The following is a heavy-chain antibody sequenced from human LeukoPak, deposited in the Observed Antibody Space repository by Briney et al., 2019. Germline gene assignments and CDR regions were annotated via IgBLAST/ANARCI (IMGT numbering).Heavy chain of an antibody. CDR1: GYPFTTYG. D-gene: IGHD3-9*01. CDR3: ARAWWGYDVLTGDNWFDP. Sequence: ASVKVSCKASGYPFTTYGIDWVRQAPGQGLEWMGWISTYNGDTNYAQKFQGRVTMTTDTSTNTAYIELRSLTSDDTAAYYCARAWWGYDVLTGDNWFDPWGQGTLVIVSS. V-gene: IGHV1-18*01. CDR2: ISTYNGDT. J-gene: IGHJ5*02.